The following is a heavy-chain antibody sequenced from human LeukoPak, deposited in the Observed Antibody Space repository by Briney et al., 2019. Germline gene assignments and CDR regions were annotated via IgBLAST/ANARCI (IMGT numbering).Heavy chain of an antibody. CDR1: GGSISSGGYY. J-gene: IGHJ4*02. Sequence: KPSETLSLTCTVSGGSISSGGYYWRWICQHPGMGLEWIGYIYYSGSTYYNPSLKNRVSISVDTSKNQFSLKLSSVTAADTAVYYCARHSSILTGYPFDYWGQGTLVTVSS. CDR3: ARHSSILTGYPFDY. CDR2: IYYSGST. V-gene: IGHV4-31*03. D-gene: IGHD3-9*01.